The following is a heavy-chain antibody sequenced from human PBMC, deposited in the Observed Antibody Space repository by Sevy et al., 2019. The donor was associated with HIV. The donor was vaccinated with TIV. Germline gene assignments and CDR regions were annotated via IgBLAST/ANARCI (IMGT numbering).Heavy chain of an antibody. V-gene: IGHV4-59*01. D-gene: IGHD6-13*01. CDR3: ARGGPNQHQLDFFVY. Sequence: SETLSLTCTVSGVSISNYYWAWIRQPPGKGLECVGFSGSTNYNPSLKSRVTTSVDTSKNHFSLKLSSVTVADTAIYYSARGGPNQHQLDFFVYWGQGTLVTLSS. CDR2: SGST. CDR1: GVSISNYY. J-gene: IGHJ4*02.